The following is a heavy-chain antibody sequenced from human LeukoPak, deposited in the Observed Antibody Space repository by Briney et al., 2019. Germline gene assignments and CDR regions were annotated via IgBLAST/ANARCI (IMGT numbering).Heavy chain of an antibody. Sequence: PSETLSLTCTVSGGSISSYYWSWIRQPPGKGLEWIGYIYYSGSTNYNPSLKSRVTISVDTSKNQFSLKLSSVTAADTAVYYCARHLAENSSGYYETPFDYWGQGTLVTVSS. V-gene: IGHV4-59*08. CDR1: GGSISSYY. CDR3: ARHLAENSSGYYETPFDY. D-gene: IGHD3-22*01. J-gene: IGHJ4*02. CDR2: IYYSGST.